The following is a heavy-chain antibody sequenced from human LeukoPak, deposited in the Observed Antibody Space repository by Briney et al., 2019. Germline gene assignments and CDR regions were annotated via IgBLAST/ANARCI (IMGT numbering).Heavy chain of an antibody. CDR2: INHSGST. Sequence: PSETLSLTCAVYGGSFSGYYWSWIRQPPGKGLEWIGEINHSGSTNYNPSLKSRVTISVDTSKNQFSLKLSSVTAADTAVYYCARDYGGNSQPAFYYFDYWGQGTLVTVSS. CDR1: GGSFSGYY. CDR3: ARDYGGNSQPAFYYFDY. V-gene: IGHV4-34*01. D-gene: IGHD4-23*01. J-gene: IGHJ4*02.